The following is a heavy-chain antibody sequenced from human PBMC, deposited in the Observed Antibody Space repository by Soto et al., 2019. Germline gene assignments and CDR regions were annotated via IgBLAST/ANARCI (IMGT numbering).Heavy chain of an antibody. J-gene: IGHJ3*02. V-gene: IGHV1-18*01. D-gene: IGHD4-17*01. Sequence: ASVKVSCKASGYTFTSNGIRWVRQAPGQGLEWMGWISAYNGNTNYAQKLQGRVTMTTDTSTSTAYMELRSLRSDDTAVYYCARDRAYGTVTTFDIWGQGTMVTVSS. CDR1: GYTFTSNG. CDR3: ARDRAYGTVTTFDI. CDR2: ISAYNGNT.